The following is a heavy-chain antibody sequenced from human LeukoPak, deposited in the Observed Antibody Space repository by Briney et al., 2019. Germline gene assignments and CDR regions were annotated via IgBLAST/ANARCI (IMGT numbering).Heavy chain of an antibody. CDR3: ATNHIAAAGEFDY. Sequence: SETLSLTCAVSGGSISSGGYSWSWIRQPPGKGLEWIGYIYHSGSTYYNPSLKSRVTISVDRSKNQFSLKLSSVTAADTAVYYCATNHIAAAGEFDYWGQGTLVTVSS. V-gene: IGHV4-30-2*01. J-gene: IGHJ4*02. CDR1: GGSISSGGYS. CDR2: IYHSGST. D-gene: IGHD6-13*01.